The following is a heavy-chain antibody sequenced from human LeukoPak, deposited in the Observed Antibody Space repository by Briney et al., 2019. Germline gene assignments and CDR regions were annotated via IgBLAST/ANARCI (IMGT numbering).Heavy chain of an antibody. CDR1: GYTFTSYG. D-gene: IGHD6-19*01. CDR2: ISAYNGNT. Sequence: ASVKVSCKASGYTFTSYGISWVRQAPGQGLEWMGWISAYNGNTNYAQKLQGRVTVTTDTSTSTAYMELRSLRSDDTAVYYCARVNPFIAVPLYWDYWGQGTLVTVSS. CDR3: ARVNPFIAVPLYWDY. V-gene: IGHV1-18*01. J-gene: IGHJ4*02.